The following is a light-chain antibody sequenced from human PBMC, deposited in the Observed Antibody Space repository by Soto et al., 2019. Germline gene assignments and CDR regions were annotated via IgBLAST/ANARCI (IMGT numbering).Light chain of an antibody. Sequence: DIVMTQSPDSLAVSLGESATINCKSSQCVLYSSNHKNYLAWYQQKPGQPPKLIIYWASTRESGVPDRFSGSGSGTDFTLTISSLQDEDVAVYYCQQYYSTPRTFGQGTKVEIK. J-gene: IGKJ1*01. CDR3: QQYYSTPRT. CDR2: WAS. V-gene: IGKV4-1*01. CDR1: QCVLYSSNHKNY.